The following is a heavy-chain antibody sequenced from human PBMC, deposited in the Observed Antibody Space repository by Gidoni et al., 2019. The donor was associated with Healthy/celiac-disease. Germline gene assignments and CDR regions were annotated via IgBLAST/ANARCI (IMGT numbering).Heavy chain of an antibody. CDR1: AGTFSSYA. J-gene: IGHJ3*02. CDR3: AQSVTTGRSDAFDI. D-gene: IGHD4-17*01. V-gene: IGHV1-69*01. Sequence: QVQLVQSGAEVKTPASPVKVSCTASAGTFSSYAISWVRQAPGQGLQWMGGIIPIFGTANYAQKFQGRVTITADESTSTAYMELSSLRSEDTAVYYCAQSVTTGRSDAFDIWGQGTMVTVSS. CDR2: IIPIFGTA.